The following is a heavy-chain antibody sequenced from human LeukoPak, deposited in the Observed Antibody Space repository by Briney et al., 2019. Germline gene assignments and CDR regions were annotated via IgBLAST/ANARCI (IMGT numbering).Heavy chain of an antibody. CDR2: INHSGST. J-gene: IGHJ4*02. CDR3: ARGTMVRGVHDY. Sequence: GSLRLSCAASGFTFSSYAMSWVRQAPGKGLEWIGEINHSGSTNYNPSLKSRVTISVDTSKNQFSLKLSSVTAADTAVYYCARGTMVRGVHDYWGQGTLVTVSS. V-gene: IGHV4-34*01. D-gene: IGHD3-10*01. CDR1: GFTFSSYA.